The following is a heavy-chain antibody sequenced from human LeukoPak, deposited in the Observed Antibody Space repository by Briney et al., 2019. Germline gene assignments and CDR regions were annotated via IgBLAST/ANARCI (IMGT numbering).Heavy chain of an antibody. J-gene: IGHJ4*02. D-gene: IGHD1-26*01. CDR1: GYSISSGYY. CDR2: IYSSGST. Sequence: SETLSLTCSVSGYSISSGYYWGWIRQPPGKGLEWIGSIYSSGSTYYNASLQSRVTISIETSKNQISLRLNSVTAADTAMYYCAKSGGYGLIDYWGQGTLVTVSS. CDR3: AKSGGYGLIDY. V-gene: IGHV4-38-2*02.